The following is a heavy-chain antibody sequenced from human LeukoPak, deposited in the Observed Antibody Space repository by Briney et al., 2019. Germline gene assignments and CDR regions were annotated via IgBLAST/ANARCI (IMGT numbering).Heavy chain of an antibody. CDR1: SGSFSNYY. D-gene: IGHD2-2*01. V-gene: IGHV4-34*01. CDR3: ALELVVPAALERLNAFDI. J-gene: IGHJ3*02. CDR2: IHPSGST. Sequence: SETLSLTCAVYSGSFSNYYWTWIRQPPGKGLEWIGEIHPSGSTNTNPSLKSRVTISVDTSKIQFSLNLTSVTAADTAVYYCALELVVPAALERLNAFDIWGHGTMVTVSS.